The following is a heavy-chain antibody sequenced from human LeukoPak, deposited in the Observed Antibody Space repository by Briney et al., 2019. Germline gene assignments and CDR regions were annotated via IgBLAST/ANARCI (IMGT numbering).Heavy chain of an antibody. CDR1: GFTFDDYA. CDR3: ASIPEDSSGYYFDY. V-gene: IGHV3-9*01. D-gene: IGHD3-22*01. Sequence: GGSLRLSCAASGFTFDDYAMHWVRQAPGKGLEWVSGISWNSGSIGYADSVKGRFTISRDNAKNSLYLQMNSLRAEDTAVYYCASIPEDSSGYYFDYWGQGTLVTVSS. CDR2: ISWNSGSI. J-gene: IGHJ4*02.